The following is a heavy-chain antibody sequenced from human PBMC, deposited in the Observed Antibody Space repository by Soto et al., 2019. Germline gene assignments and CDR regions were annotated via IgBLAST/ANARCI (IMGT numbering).Heavy chain of an antibody. CDR1: GFPFTAFG. CDR2: ISFDGTTK. J-gene: IGHJ4*02. V-gene: IGHV3-30-3*01. Sequence: GGSLRLSCAASGFPFTAFGLHWVRQAPGKGLEWVGLISFDGTTKYFADSVRGRFTISRDNSKNMLFLQLNSLRVEDTAVYYCARHRDGGTYTYIDHWGPGTLVTVSS. CDR3: ARHRDGGTYTYIDH. D-gene: IGHD3-10*01.